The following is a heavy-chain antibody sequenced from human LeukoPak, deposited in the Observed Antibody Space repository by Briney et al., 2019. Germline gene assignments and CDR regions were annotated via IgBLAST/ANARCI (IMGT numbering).Heavy chain of an antibody. J-gene: IGHJ4*02. V-gene: IGHV4-34*01. Sequence: SETLSLTCTVSGGSISSYYWSWIRQPPGKGLEWIGEINHSGSTNYNPSLKSRVTISVDTSKNQFSLKLSSVTAADTAVYYCARLPVDSSSWYSFDYWGQGTLVTVSS. CDR2: INHSGST. CDR1: GGSISSYY. D-gene: IGHD6-13*01. CDR3: ARLPVDSSSWYSFDY.